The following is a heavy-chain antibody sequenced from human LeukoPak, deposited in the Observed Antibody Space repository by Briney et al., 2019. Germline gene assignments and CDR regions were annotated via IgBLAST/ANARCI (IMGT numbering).Heavy chain of an antibody. Sequence: ASVKVSCKASGYTFTSYYMHWVRQAPGQGLEWMGWVHPNSGNTAYAQKFQGRVTMTRDTSISTAYMELSRLRSDDTAVYYCARDRVIGDGYNVFDYWGQGTLVTVSS. CDR3: ARDRVIGDGYNVFDY. D-gene: IGHD5-24*01. CDR2: VHPNSGNT. J-gene: IGHJ4*02. V-gene: IGHV1-2*02. CDR1: GYTFTSYY.